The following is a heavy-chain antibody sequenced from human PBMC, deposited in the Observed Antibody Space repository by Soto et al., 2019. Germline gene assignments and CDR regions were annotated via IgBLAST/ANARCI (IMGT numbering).Heavy chain of an antibody. CDR2: INHSGST. V-gene: IGHV4-34*01. D-gene: IGHD5-12*01. CDR1: GGSFSGYY. Sequence: QVQLQQWGAGLLKPSETLSLTCAVYGGSFSGYYWSWIRQPPGKGLEWIGEINHSGSTNYNPSLKSRVTISVDTSKNQFSLKLSSVTAADTAVYYCARGPWGLRPGDYWGQGTLVTVSS. CDR3: ARGPWGLRPGDY. J-gene: IGHJ4*02.